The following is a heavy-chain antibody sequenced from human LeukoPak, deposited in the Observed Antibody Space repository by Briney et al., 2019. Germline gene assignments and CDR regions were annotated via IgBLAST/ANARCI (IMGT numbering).Heavy chain of an antibody. CDR1: GFTFSNAW. J-gene: IGHJ4*02. V-gene: IGHV3-23*01. CDR2: ISGSGGST. CDR3: AKDGDSSPTRY. D-gene: IGHD6-13*01. Sequence: GGSLRLSCAASGFTFSNAWMNWVRQAPGKGREWVSAISGSGGSTYYADSVKGRFTISRDNSKNTLYLQMNSLRAEDTAVYYCAKDGDSSPTRYWGQGTLVTVSS.